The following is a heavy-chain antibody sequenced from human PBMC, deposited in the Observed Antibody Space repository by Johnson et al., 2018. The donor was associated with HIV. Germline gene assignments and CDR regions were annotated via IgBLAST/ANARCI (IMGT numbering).Heavy chain of an antibody. J-gene: IGHJ3*02. D-gene: IGHD6-6*01. Sequence: VQLVESGGGVVRPGGSLRLSCAASGFQFDDYGMSWVRQVPVKGLEWVSGINRNGANTGYGDSVKCRFTISRDNAKNSLYLQMNSLKAEDTSLYYCARGWVRVAARYAFDIWGQGTIVTGSS. CDR3: ARGWVRVAARYAFDI. CDR1: GFQFDDYG. V-gene: IGHV3-20*04. CDR2: INRNGANT.